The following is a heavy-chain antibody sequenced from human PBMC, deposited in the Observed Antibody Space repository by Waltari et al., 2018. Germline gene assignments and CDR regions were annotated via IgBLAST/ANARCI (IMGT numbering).Heavy chain of an antibody. CDR1: GGSFSGYY. D-gene: IGHD2-2*01. V-gene: IGHV4-34*01. Sequence: QVQLQQWGAGLLKPSETLSLTCAVYGGSFSGYYWSWIRQPPGKGLEWIGEINHSGSTNYTPSRKSRVTISVDTSKNQFSLKLSSVTAADTAVYYCARPCSSTSCPSGRDAFDIWGQGTMVTVSS. CDR3: ARPCSSTSCPSGRDAFDI. J-gene: IGHJ3*02. CDR2: INHSGST.